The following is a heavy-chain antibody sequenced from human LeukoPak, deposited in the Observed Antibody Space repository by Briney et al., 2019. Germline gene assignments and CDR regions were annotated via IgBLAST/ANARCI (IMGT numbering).Heavy chain of an antibody. CDR1: GFTFSSYA. V-gene: IGHV3-30*04. Sequence: GGSLRLSCAASGFTFSSYAMHWVRQAPGKGLEWVAVISYDENNKYYADSVKGRFTIFRDNSKNSLYLQMNSLRAEDTAVYYCAKWVVVAARGYYFDYWGQGTLVTVSS. CDR2: ISYDENNK. D-gene: IGHD2-15*01. J-gene: IGHJ4*02. CDR3: AKWVVVAARGYYFDY.